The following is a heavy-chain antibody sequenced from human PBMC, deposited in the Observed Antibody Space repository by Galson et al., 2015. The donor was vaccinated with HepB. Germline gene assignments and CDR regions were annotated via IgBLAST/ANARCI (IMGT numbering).Heavy chain of an antibody. CDR3: ARDLVLRFLEPSYWFDP. CDR1: GYTFTSYG. J-gene: IGHJ5*02. D-gene: IGHD3-3*01. CDR2: ISAYNGNT. Sequence: SVKVSCKASGYTFTSYGISWVRQAPGQGLEWMGWISAYNGNTNYAQKLQGRVTMTTDTSTSTAYMELRSLRSDDTAVYYCARDLVLRFLEPSYWFDPWGQGTLVTVSS. V-gene: IGHV1-18*01.